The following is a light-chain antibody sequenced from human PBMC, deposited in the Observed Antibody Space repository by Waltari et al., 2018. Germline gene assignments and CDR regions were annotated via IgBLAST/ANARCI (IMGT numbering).Light chain of an antibody. CDR1: QTVGKA. CDR2: DTS. Sequence: EIVFTQSPGTLCLSPGETATLSCSASQTVGKALNWYQQKPGQAPRLLIYDTSRSAPGIPDRFSGSVFGTDFSLTISRLEPEDFAVYYCQKYDRLPATFGQGTKVEIK. CDR3: QKYDRLPAT. V-gene: IGKV3-20*01. J-gene: IGKJ1*01.